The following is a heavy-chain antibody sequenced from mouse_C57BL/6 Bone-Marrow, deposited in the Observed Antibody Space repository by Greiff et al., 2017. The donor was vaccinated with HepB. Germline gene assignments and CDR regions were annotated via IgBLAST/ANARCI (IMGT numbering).Heavy chain of an antibody. CDR2: IWLDDDK. J-gene: IGHJ3*01. D-gene: IGHD4-1*01. CDR1: GFSLRTFGMG. Sequence: QVTLNVSGPGILQPSQPLSLTCSFSGFSLRTFGMGVGWIRPPSGKGLAWLAHIWLDDDKYYNPALTRRLTISKDTSKNQVFLKIANVDTSDTATDYCARIANWDCFAYWGQGTLVTVSA. CDR3: ARIANWDCFAY. V-gene: IGHV8-8*01.